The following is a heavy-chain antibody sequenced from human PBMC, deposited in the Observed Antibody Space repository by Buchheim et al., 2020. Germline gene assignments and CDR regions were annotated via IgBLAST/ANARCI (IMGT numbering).Heavy chain of an antibody. CDR1: GFSFSSSA. D-gene: IGHD6-13*01. Sequence: QVQLVESGGGVVQPGRSLRLSCTASGFSFSSSAMHWVRQAPGKGLEWVALISYDGSDEFYADSVKGRFTISRDNSRNTLYLQMDSLRAEDTAVFYCAKSRYSSGWSGDYFDSWGQGTL. CDR3: AKSRYSSGWSGDYFDS. V-gene: IGHV3-30*18. J-gene: IGHJ4*02. CDR2: ISYDGSDE.